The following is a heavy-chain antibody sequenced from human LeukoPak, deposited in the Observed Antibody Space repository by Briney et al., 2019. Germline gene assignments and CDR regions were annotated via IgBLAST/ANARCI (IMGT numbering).Heavy chain of an antibody. Sequence: GASVKVSCKASGYTFTSYGISWVRQAPGQGLEWMGWISAYNGNTNYAQKLQGRVTMTTDTSTSTAYMELSSLRSEDTAVYYCARSYPRRGYSYGDAFDIWGQGTMVTVSS. CDR1: GYTFTSYG. D-gene: IGHD5-18*01. V-gene: IGHV1-18*01. CDR3: ARSYPRRGYSYGDAFDI. J-gene: IGHJ3*02. CDR2: ISAYNGNT.